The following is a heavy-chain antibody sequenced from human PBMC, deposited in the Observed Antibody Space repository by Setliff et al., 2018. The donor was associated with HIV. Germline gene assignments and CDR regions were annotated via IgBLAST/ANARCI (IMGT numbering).Heavy chain of an antibody. CDR2: MSYDGSNI. Sequence: PGGSLRLSCAASGFTFSNYAMHWVRQAPGKGLECVSLMSYDGSNIYYADSVKGRFTIPRDNSKNTLYLQMNSLRVEDTATYYCARDAKGGIDYWGQGTLVTGS. J-gene: IGHJ4*02. V-gene: IGHV3-30*04. CDR3: ARDAKGGIDY. CDR1: GFTFSNYA. D-gene: IGHD3-16*01.